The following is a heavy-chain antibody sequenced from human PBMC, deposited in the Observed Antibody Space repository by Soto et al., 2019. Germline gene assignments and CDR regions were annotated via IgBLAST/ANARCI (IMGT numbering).Heavy chain of an antibody. CDR3: AGGGTSANYAFDI. J-gene: IGHJ3*02. CDR1: GFTLCSYS. V-gene: IGHV3-23*01. D-gene: IGHD2-8*02. CDR2: ITGSGGST. Sequence: GGALRLSRSSPGFTLCSYSLSWVRPAPGKGLAWVSSITGSGGSTYYADSVKGRFTISRDNSKNTLYLQMNTLRAEDTAVYYCAGGGTSANYAFDIWGQGTLVTVSS.